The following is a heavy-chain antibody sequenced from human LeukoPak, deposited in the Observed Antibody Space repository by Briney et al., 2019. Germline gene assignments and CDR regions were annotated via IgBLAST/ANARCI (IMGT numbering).Heavy chain of an antibody. J-gene: IGHJ5*02. Sequence: KASETPSLTCTVSGGSISSYYWSWIRQPAGKGLEWIGRIYTSGSTNYNPSLKSRVTMSVDTSKNQFSLKLSSVTAADTAVYYCARDRDDSSGYYYPDWFDPWGQGTLVTVSS. V-gene: IGHV4-4*07. CDR1: GGSISSYY. CDR2: IYTSGST. D-gene: IGHD3-22*01. CDR3: ARDRDDSSGYYYPDWFDP.